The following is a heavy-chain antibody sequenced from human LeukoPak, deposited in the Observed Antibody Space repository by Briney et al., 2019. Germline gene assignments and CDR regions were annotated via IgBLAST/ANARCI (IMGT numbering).Heavy chain of an antibody. D-gene: IGHD3-10*01. CDR1: GFTFSSYG. J-gene: IGHJ5*02. Sequence: GRSLRLSCAASGFTFSSYGMHWVRQAPGKGLEWVAVISYDGSNKYYADSVKGRFTISRDNSKNTLYLQMNSLRAEDTAVYYCAKPGDLWFGELFPTNWFDPWGQGTLVTVSS. CDR2: ISYDGSNK. V-gene: IGHV3-30*18. CDR3: AKPGDLWFGELFPTNWFDP.